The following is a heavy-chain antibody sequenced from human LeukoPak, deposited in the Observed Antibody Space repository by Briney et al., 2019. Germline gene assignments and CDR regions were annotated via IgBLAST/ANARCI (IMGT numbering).Heavy chain of an antibody. V-gene: IGHV3-21*01. Sequence: GGSLTLSCAASGVTFSSYSMNWVRQAPGKGLEWVSSISSSSSYIYYADSVKGRFTISRDNAKDSLYLQMNSLRAEDTAVYYCARDRLDSGYDYDYFDYWGQGTLVTVSS. CDR2: ISSSSSYI. CDR1: GVTFSSYS. CDR3: ARDRLDSGYDYDYFDY. J-gene: IGHJ4*02. D-gene: IGHD5-12*01.